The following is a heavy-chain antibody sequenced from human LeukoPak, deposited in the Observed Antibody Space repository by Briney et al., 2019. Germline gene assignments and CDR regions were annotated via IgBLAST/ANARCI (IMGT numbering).Heavy chain of an antibody. CDR1: GLTFSTYS. J-gene: IGHJ6*03. V-gene: IGHV3-48*01. CDR3: ARRPELGVLYYMDV. Sequence: GGSLRLSCAASGLTFSTYSMNWVRQAPGKGQEWVSYLSGSSGTIYYADSVKGRFTISRDNAKNSLYLQMNSLRAEDTAVYYCARRPELGVLYYMDVWGKGTTVTVSS. D-gene: IGHD3-16*01. CDR2: LSGSSGTI.